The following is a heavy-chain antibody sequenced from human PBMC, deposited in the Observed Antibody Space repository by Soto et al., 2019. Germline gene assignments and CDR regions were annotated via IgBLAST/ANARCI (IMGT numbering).Heavy chain of an antibody. CDR3: ASAKYSYYSSGYPSYYFDF. Sequence: GGSLRLSCAASGFAFSSYWMNWVRQAPGKGLVWVSRINPDGSGTSYADSVKGRFAITRDSAENTIYLQMNSLRAEDTAVDYCASAKYSYYSSGYPSYYFDFWCQGTLVTVSS. V-gene: IGHV3-74*01. CDR2: INPDGSGT. CDR1: GFAFSSYW. D-gene: IGHD3-22*01. J-gene: IGHJ4*02.